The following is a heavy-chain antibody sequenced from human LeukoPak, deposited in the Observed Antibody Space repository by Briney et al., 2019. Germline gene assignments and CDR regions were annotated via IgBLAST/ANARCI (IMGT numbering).Heavy chain of an antibody. CDR1: GFTFDDYA. CDR3: AKDKYAEYSRSSGEFDY. V-gene: IGHV3-9*01. J-gene: IGHJ4*02. CDR2: ISWNSGSI. Sequence: GGSLRLSCAASGFTFDDYAMHWVRQAPGKGLKWVSGISWNSGSIGYADSVKGRFTISRDNAKNSLYLQMNSLRAEDTALYYCAKDKYAEYSRSSGEFDYWGQGTLVTVSS. D-gene: IGHD6-6*01.